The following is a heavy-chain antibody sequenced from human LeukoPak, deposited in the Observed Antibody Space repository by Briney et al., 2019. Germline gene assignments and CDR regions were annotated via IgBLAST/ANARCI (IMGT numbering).Heavy chain of an antibody. Sequence: ASVKVSCKASGYTFTSYGISWVRQAPGQGLEWMGWISAYNGSTNYAQKLQGRVTMTTDTSTSTAYMELRSLRSDDTAVYYCARERKPGRHYSSSWYRIDYWGQGTLVTVSS. J-gene: IGHJ4*02. CDR3: ARERKPGRHYSSSWYRIDY. V-gene: IGHV1-18*01. CDR1: GYTFTSYG. D-gene: IGHD6-13*01. CDR2: ISAYNGST.